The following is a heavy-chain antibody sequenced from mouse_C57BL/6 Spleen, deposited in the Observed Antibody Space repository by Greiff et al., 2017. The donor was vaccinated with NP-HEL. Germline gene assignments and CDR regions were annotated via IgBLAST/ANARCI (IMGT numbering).Heavy chain of an antibody. CDR2: IDPSDSYT. CDR3: ARSPYGNYPMDY. Sequence: VQLQQSGAELVKPGASVKLSCKASGYTFTSYWMQWVKQRPGQGLEWIGEIDPSDSYTNYNQKFKGKATLTVDTSSSTAYMQLSSLTSEDSAVYYCARSPYGNYPMDYGGQGTSVTVSA. D-gene: IGHD2-1*01. V-gene: IGHV1-50*01. CDR1: GYTFTSYW. J-gene: IGHJ4*01.